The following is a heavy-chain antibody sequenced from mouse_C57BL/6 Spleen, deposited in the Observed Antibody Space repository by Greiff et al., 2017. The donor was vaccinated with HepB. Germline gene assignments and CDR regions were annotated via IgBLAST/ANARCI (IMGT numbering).Heavy chain of an antibody. D-gene: IGHD1-1*01. V-gene: IGHV1-55*01. Sequence: QVQLQQPGAELVKPGASVKMSCKASGYTFTSYWITWVKQRPGQGLEWIGDIYPGSGSTNYNEKFKSKATLTVDTSSSTAYMQLSSLTSEDSAVYYGEREGTVVARRAYMDYWGQGTSVTVSS. J-gene: IGHJ4*01. CDR2: IYPGSGST. CDR1: GYTFTSYW. CDR3: EREGTVVARRAYMDY.